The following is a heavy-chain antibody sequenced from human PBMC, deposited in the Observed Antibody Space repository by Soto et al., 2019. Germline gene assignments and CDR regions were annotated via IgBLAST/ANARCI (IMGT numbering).Heavy chain of an antibody. CDR3: ARVVYCSGGSCYPHDAFDI. V-gene: IGHV3-11*01. Sequence: PGGSLRLSCAASGFTFSDYYMSWIRQAPGKGLEWVSYISSSGSTIYYADSVKGRFTISRDNAKNSLYLQMNSLRAEDTAVYYCARVVYCSGGSCYPHDAFDIWGQGTMVTVSS. D-gene: IGHD2-15*01. CDR2: ISSSGSTI. CDR1: GFTFSDYY. J-gene: IGHJ3*02.